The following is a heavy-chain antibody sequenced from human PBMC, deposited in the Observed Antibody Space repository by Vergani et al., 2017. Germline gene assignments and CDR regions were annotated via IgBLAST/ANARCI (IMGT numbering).Heavy chain of an antibody. CDR1: GGSFSGYY. CDR3: ARGFLTKNNDYGDYGSHDAFDI. CDR2: INHSGST. V-gene: IGHV4-34*01. J-gene: IGHJ3*02. D-gene: IGHD4-17*01. Sequence: QVQLQQWGAGLLKPSETLSLTCAVYGGSFSGYYWSWIRQPPGKGLEWIGEINHSGSTNYNPSLKSRVTISVDTSKNQFSLKLSSVTAADTAVYYCARGFLTKNNDYGDYGSHDAFDIWGQGTMVTVSS.